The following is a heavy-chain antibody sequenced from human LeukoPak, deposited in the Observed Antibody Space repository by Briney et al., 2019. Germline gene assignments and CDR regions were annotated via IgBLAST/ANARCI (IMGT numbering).Heavy chain of an antibody. Sequence: SETLSLTCAVYGGSFSGYYWSWIRQPPGKGLEWIGEINHSGSTNYNPSLKSRVTISVDTSKNQFSLKLSSVTAADTAVYYCARDLGEFDYWGQGTLVTVSS. CDR1: GGSFSGYY. V-gene: IGHV4-34*01. CDR2: INHSGST. J-gene: IGHJ4*02. CDR3: ARDLGEFDY. D-gene: IGHD3-16*01.